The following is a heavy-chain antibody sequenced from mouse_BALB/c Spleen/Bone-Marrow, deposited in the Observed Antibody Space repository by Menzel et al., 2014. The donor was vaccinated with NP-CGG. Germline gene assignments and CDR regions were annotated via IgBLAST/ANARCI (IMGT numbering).Heavy chain of an antibody. CDR3: ARRAYGGSYGFAY. Sequence: VKLMESGAELAKPGASVKMSCKASGYTFTSYWMHWVKQRPGQGLEWIGYINPSTGYTEYNQKFKDKATLTADKPSSTAYMQLSSLTSEDSAVYYCARRAYGGSYGFAYWGQGTLVTVSA. CDR2: INPSTGYT. V-gene: IGHV1-7*01. CDR1: GYTFTSYW. J-gene: IGHJ3*01. D-gene: IGHD1-1*01.